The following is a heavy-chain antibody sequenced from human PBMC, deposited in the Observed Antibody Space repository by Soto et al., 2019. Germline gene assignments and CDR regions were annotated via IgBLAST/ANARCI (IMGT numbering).Heavy chain of an antibody. Sequence: PGGSLRLSCAASGFIFSSYAMSWVRQAPGKGLEWVSAISGSGGSTYYADSVKGRFTISRDNSKNTVSLQMNSLRAEDTAVYYCAKEEVDTTMSGFWGQGTLVTVSS. CDR2: ISGSGGST. CDR3: AKEEVDTTMSGF. D-gene: IGHD5-18*01. CDR1: GFIFSSYA. J-gene: IGHJ4*02. V-gene: IGHV3-23*01.